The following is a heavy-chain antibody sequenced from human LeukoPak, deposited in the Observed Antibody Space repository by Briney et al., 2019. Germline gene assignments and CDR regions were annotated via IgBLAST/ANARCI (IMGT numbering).Heavy chain of an antibody. D-gene: IGHD3-10*01. CDR2: ISGSGGST. CDR3: ANRYGSGSYYDY. Sequence: GGSLRLFCAASGFTFSSSAMSWVRQAPGKGLEWVSGISGSGGSTYYADSVKGRFTISRDNSKNTLYLQMNSLRAEDTAVYYCANRYGSGSYYDYWGQGTLVTVSS. CDR1: GFTFSSSA. V-gene: IGHV3-23*01. J-gene: IGHJ4*02.